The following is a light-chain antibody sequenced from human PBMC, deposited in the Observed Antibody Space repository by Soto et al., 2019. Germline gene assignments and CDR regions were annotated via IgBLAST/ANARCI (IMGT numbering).Light chain of an antibody. Sequence: QSALTQPASVSGSPGQSITISCTGTSSDVGGYNYVSWYQQHPGKAPKRMIYDVSNRPSGVSNRFSGSKSGNTASLTISGLQAEDEADYYCSSYTSRSTRVFGTGTKVTVL. J-gene: IGLJ1*01. V-gene: IGLV2-14*01. CDR2: DVS. CDR1: SSDVGGYNY. CDR3: SSYTSRSTRV.